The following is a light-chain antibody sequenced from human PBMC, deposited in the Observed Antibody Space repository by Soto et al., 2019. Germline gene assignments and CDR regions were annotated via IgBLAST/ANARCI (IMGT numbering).Light chain of an antibody. J-gene: IGLJ2*01. V-gene: IGLV4-69*01. Sequence: QPVLTQSPSASASLGASVKLTCTLSSGHSSYAIAWHQQQPEKGPRYLMKLNNDGSHNKVDGIPDRFSGSSSGAERYLTIFSLQSEDEADFYCQPWDTVYSMVFGGGTNVTVL. CDR1: SGHSSYA. CDR2: LNNDGSH. CDR3: QPWDTVYSMV.